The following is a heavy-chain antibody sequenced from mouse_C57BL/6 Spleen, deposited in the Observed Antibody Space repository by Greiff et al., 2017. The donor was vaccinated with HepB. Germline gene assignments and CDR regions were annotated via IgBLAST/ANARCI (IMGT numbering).Heavy chain of an antibody. Sequence: VQLQQSGPGLVAPSQSLSITCTVSGFSLTSYGVHWVRQPPGKGLEWLVVIWSDGSTTYNSALKSRLSISKDNSKSQVFLKMNSLQTDDTAMYYCARQDTTVVAGAMDYWGQGTSVTVSS. CDR1: GFSLTSYG. D-gene: IGHD1-1*01. J-gene: IGHJ4*01. V-gene: IGHV2-6-1*01. CDR2: IWSDGST. CDR3: ARQDTTVVAGAMDY.